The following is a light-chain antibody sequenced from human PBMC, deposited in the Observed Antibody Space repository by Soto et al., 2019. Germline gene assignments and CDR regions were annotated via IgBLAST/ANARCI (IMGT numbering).Light chain of an antibody. Sequence: QSVLTQPASVSGSPGQSITISCTGTSSDVSGYDYVSWYQQLPGKAPKLMIYDVSNRPSGVSNRFSGSKSGTTASLTISGLQAEDEADYYCSSYTSSSTYVFGTGTMVTVL. CDR2: DVS. CDR1: SSDVSGYDY. V-gene: IGLV2-14*01. J-gene: IGLJ1*01. CDR3: SSYTSSSTYV.